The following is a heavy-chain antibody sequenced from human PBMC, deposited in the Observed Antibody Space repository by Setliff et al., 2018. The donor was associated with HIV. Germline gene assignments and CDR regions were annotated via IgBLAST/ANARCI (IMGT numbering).Heavy chain of an antibody. CDR1: GGTFSTFSSSA. D-gene: IGHD2-21*01. CDR2: VIPIFGTP. CDR3: ARGSMSMVMFILVSAFDI. V-gene: IGHV1-69*13. Sequence: GASVKVSCKASGGTFSTFSSSAISWVRQAPGQGLEWMGGVIPIFGTPKYPQKFQGRVTITADDSTTTAYMELSRLKPDDTAVYFCARGSMSMVMFILVSAFDIWGQGTLVTVSS. J-gene: IGHJ3*02.